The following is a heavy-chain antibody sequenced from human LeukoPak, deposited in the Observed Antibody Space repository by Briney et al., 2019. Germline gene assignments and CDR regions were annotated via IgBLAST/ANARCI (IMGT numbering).Heavy chain of an antibody. V-gene: IGHV3-74*01. J-gene: IGHJ4*02. CDR3: ARDAPGNTALDY. Sequence: GGSLRLSCAASGFTFDDYAMHWVRQPPGKGLVWVSRINGYGSSTDFADSVKGRFTITRDNAKNTLYLQMNSLRAEDTAVYYCARDAPGNTALDYWGQGTLVTVSS. D-gene: IGHD5-18*01. CDR1: GFTFDDYA. CDR2: INGYGSST.